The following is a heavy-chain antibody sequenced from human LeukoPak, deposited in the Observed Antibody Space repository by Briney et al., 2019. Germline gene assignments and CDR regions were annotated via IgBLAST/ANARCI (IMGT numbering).Heavy chain of an antibody. CDR3: ARGGYYGSGNDFRFDP. J-gene: IGHJ5*02. CDR1: GGSISSYY. D-gene: IGHD3-10*01. CDR2: THYSGST. V-gene: IGHV4-59*01. Sequence: SETLSLTCTVSGGSISSYYWSWLRQPPGKGLEYIGYTHYSGSTNYKPSLKSRVTISVDTSKNQFSLKLSSVTAADTAVYYCARGGYYGSGNDFRFDPWGQGTQVTVSS.